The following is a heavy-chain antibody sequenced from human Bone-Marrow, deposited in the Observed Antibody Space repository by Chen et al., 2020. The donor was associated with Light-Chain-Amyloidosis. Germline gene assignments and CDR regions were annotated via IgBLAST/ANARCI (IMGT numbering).Heavy chain of an antibody. CDR1: GYTFPNYW. Sequence: EVQLEQSGPEVKKPGESLKISCKGSGYTFPNYWIGWVRQMPGKGLGWMGVIYPDGSDARDSPSFEGQVTLSADKSITTADLQWRSLTASDTAMYYCARRRDGYNVDYWGQGTLVTVSS. D-gene: IGHD5-12*01. CDR3: ARRRDGYNVDY. J-gene: IGHJ4*02. V-gene: IGHV5-51*01. CDR2: IYPDGSDA.